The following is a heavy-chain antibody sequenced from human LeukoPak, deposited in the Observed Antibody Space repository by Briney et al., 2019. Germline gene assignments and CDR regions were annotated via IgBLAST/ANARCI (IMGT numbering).Heavy chain of an antibody. CDR1: GYTFTDYY. J-gene: IGHJ4*02. Sequence: GASVKVSCKASGYTFTDYYMQWVRQAPGQGLEWMGWINPNSGGTHYVQRFQGWVTTTRDTSISTAYMELSRLTSDDTAVYYCARGGPYYDSSRANDLSYWGQGTLVTVSS. CDR2: INPNSGGT. D-gene: IGHD3-22*01. CDR3: ARGGPYYDSSRANDLSY. V-gene: IGHV1-2*04.